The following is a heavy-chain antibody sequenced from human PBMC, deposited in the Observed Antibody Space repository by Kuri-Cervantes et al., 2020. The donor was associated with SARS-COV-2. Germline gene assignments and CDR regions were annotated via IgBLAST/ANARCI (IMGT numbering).Heavy chain of an antibody. Sequence: ASVKVSCKASGYTFTGYYMHWVRQAPGQGLEWMGWINPNSGGTNYAQKFQGWVTMTRDTSRTGYMELSRLRSDDTAVYYCARGMVRGLIQSYYYGMDVWGQGTTVTVSS. V-gene: IGHV1-2*04. J-gene: IGHJ6*02. CDR3: ARGMVRGLIQSYYYGMDV. CDR2: INPNSGGT. CDR1: GYTFTGYY. D-gene: IGHD3-10*01.